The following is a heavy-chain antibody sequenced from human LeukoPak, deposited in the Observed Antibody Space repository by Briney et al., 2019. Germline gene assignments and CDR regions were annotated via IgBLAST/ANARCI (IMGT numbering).Heavy chain of an antibody. D-gene: IGHD4-17*01. Sequence: SVKVSCKASGGTFSSYAISWVRQAPGQGLEWMGGIIPIFGTANYAQKFQGRVTITTDESTSTAYMELSSLRSEDTAVYYCARSCGYGDYYAFDIWGQGTTVTVSS. J-gene: IGHJ3*02. CDR3: ARSCGYGDYYAFDI. V-gene: IGHV1-69*05. CDR1: GGTFSSYA. CDR2: IIPIFGTA.